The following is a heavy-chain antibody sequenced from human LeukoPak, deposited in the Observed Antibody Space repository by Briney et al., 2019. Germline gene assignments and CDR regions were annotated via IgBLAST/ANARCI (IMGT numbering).Heavy chain of an antibody. D-gene: IGHD6-19*01. Sequence: SETLSLTCTVSGGSISSYYWSWIRQPAGKGLEWIGRIYSSGTTTYNPSLKSRVTISVDTSMNQFSLKLNSVTAADTAVYYCARGGGVRFGSGWRPGAWFDPWGQGTLVIVSS. CDR1: GGSISSYY. J-gene: IGHJ5*02. CDR3: ARGGGVRFGSGWRPGAWFDP. CDR2: IYSSGTT. V-gene: IGHV4-4*07.